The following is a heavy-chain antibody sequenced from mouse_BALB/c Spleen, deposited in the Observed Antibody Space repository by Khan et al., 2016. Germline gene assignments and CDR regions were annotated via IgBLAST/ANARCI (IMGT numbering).Heavy chain of an antibody. J-gene: IGHJ3*01. Sequence: VQLQQPGAELARPGASVKLSCKVSGYTFTSYWMQWVKPRLGQGPHWIGTIYPGDGDTRYTQKFKGKATLTADKSSSTAYMQLSSLASEDSAVFYCARGGYGNYVFAYRGQGTLVAVSA. V-gene: IGHV1-87*01. D-gene: IGHD2-1*01. CDR1: GYTFTSYW. CDR3: ARGGYGNYVFAY. CDR2: IYPGDGDT.